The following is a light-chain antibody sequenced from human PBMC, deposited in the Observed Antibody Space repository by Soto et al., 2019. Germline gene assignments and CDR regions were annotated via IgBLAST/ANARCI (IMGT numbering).Light chain of an antibody. CDR1: SSDVGGYNY. Sequence: QSALTQPASVSGSPGQSITISCTGTSSDVGGYNYVSWYQQHPGKAPKLMIFEVYNRPSGVSHRFSGTKSVNTASLIISGLQADDEADYYSTSYTSSSTYVFGTGTKLTVL. J-gene: IGLJ1*01. V-gene: IGLV2-14*01. CDR2: EVY. CDR3: TSYTSSSTYV.